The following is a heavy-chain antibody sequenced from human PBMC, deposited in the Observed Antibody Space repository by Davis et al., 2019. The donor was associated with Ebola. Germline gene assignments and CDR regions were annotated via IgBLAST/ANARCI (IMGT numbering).Heavy chain of an antibody. V-gene: IGHV3-21*01. CDR3: ALSGSYYPHGMDV. J-gene: IGHJ6*02. CDR2: ITSSSSYI. D-gene: IGHD1-26*01. Sequence: GESLKISCAASGFTFSRYSMNWVRQAPGKGLEWVSSITSSSSYISYADSVKGRFTISRDNAKNSLYLQMNSLRAEDTGVYYCALSGSYYPHGMDVWGLGTTVTVSS. CDR1: GFTFSRYS.